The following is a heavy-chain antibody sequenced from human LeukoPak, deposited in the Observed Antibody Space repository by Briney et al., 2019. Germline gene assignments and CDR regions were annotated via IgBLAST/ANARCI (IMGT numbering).Heavy chain of an antibody. J-gene: IGHJ4*02. V-gene: IGHV1-2*04. D-gene: IGHD5-18*01. CDR2: INPNSGGT. Sequence: ASVKVSCKASGYTFTGYYMHWVRQAPGQGLEWMGWINPNSGGTNYAQKFQGWVTMTRDTSISTAYMELSRLRSDDTAVYYRARDPDTAMVKGYYFDYWGQGTLVTVSS. CDR3: ARDPDTAMVKGYYFDY. CDR1: GYTFTGYY.